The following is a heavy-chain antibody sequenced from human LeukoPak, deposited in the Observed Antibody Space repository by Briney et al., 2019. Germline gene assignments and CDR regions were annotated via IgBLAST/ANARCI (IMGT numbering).Heavy chain of an antibody. D-gene: IGHD3-10*01. CDR3: ARSKGQGSRGRGYYFDY. Sequence: GRSLRLSCAASGFTFSSYAMHWVRQAPGKGLEWVAVISYDGSNKYYADSVKGRFTISRDNSKNTLYLQMNSLRAEDTAVYYCARSKGQGSRGRGYYFDYWGQGTLVTVSS. CDR2: ISYDGSNK. CDR1: GFTFSSYA. J-gene: IGHJ4*02. V-gene: IGHV3-30-3*01.